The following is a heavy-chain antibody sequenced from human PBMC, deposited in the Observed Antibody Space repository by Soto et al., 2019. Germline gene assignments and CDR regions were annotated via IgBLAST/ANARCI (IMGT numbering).Heavy chain of an antibody. CDR3: TRDREYYYDSSGSRYFDY. CDR1: GGSISSGGYY. Sequence: SETLSLTCTVSGGSISSGGYYWSWIRQHPGKGLEWIGYIYYSGSTYYNPSLKSRVTISVDTSKNQFSLKLSSVTAADTAVYYCTRDREYYYDSSGSRYFDYWGQGTLVTVSS. D-gene: IGHD3-22*01. J-gene: IGHJ4*02. CDR2: IYYSGST. V-gene: IGHV4-31*03.